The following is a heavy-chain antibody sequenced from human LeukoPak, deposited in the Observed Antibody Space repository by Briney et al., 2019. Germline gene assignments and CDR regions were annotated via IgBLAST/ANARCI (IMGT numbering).Heavy chain of an antibody. CDR2: IFHTGST. CDR3: AREGGPYRPLDY. V-gene: IGHV4-4*02. CDR1: GGSISSNKW. J-gene: IGHJ4*02. Sequence: SETLSLTCAVSGGSISSNKWWSWVRQPPGKGLEWIGEIFHTGSTNYNPSLQSRLTMSVDFSENHISLKLTSVTAADTAVYYCAREGGPYRPLDYSGQGTLVTVSS.